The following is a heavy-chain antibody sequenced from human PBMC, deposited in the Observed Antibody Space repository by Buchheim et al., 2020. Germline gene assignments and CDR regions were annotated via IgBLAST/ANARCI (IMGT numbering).Heavy chain of an antibody. CDR2: ISVDNAHR. J-gene: IGHJ5*02. Sequence: QVQLVQSGAEVKKPGASVKVSCKASGYTFTGYYMHWVRQAPGQGLEWMGWISVDNAHRNYAQKFQGRVTMTTDTSTSTAYMELRSLTSDDTAVYYCVRDLGYCTSVTCYRNWFDPWGQGTL. V-gene: IGHV1-18*04. D-gene: IGHD2-2*02. CDR1: GYTFTGYY. CDR3: VRDLGYCTSVTCYRNWFDP.